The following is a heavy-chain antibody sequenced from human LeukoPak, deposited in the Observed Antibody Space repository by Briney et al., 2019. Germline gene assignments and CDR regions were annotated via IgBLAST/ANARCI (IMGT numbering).Heavy chain of an antibody. CDR2: IYSGGST. V-gene: IGHV3-53*01. Sequence: GGSLRLSCAASGFTVSSNYMSWVRQAPGKGLEWVSVIYSGGSTYYADSVKGRFTISRDNSKNTLYLQMNSLRAEDTAVYYCARNPSSSWYHGWFDPWGQGTLVTVSS. D-gene: IGHD6-13*01. J-gene: IGHJ5*02. CDR1: GFTVSSNY. CDR3: ARNPSSSWYHGWFDP.